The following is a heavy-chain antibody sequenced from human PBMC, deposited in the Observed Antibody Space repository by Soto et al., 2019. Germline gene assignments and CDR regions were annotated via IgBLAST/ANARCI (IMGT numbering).Heavy chain of an antibody. J-gene: IGHJ6*02. D-gene: IGHD3-10*01. V-gene: IGHV3-74*01. CDR1: GFTFGNYW. CDR3: TRSLGSGRGSYGMDV. Sequence: EVQLVESGGGLVQPGGSLRLSCAGSGFTFGNYWMHWVRQDPVKGLVWVSRISSDGSTTTTYADSVKGRFTIARDNARNTLWLQMNSLTVDDTAVYYCTRSLGSGRGSYGMDVWGQGTTGTVSS. CDR2: ISSDGSTT.